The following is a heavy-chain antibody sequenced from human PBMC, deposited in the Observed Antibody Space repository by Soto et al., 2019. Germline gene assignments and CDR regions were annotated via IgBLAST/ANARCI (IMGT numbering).Heavy chain of an antibody. J-gene: IGHJ5*02. CDR3: ASGGNWFDP. D-gene: IGHD3-16*01. CDR1: GGSISNYY. V-gene: IGHV4-59*01. CDR2: MYYNGNI. Sequence: SETLSLTCNVSGGSISNYYWTWVRQSPEKGLEWIGYMYYNGNINYNPSPKSRVTISIDTSKNQFSLTLKSVTAADTAVYYCASGGNWFDPWGQGVLVTVSS.